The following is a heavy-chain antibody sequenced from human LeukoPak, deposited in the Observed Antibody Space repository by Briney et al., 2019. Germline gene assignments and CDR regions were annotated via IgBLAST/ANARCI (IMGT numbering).Heavy chain of an antibody. CDR2: IYYRGST. CDR3: ARGNNHFDS. V-gene: IGHV4-39*07. Sequence: PSETLSLTCTDSGGSISSTKYYWAWIRQPPGKGLEWIASIYYRGSTYYNSSLESRVTISVDTSTNQFSLRLTSLTAADTAVYYCARGNNHFDSWGQGTLVTVS. CDR1: GGSISSTKYY. J-gene: IGHJ4*02.